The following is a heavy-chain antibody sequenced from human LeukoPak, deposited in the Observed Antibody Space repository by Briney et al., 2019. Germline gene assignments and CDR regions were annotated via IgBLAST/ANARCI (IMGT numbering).Heavy chain of an antibody. CDR3: AKEYYYGSGSPYFDY. CDR2: ISYDGSNK. Sequence: GRSLRLSCAASGFTFSSYGMHWVSQAPGKGLEWVAVISYDGSNKYYADSVKGRFTISRDNSKNTLYLQMNSLRAEDTAVYYCAKEYYYGSGSPYFDYWGQGTLVTVSS. CDR1: GFTFSSYG. D-gene: IGHD3-10*01. V-gene: IGHV3-30*18. J-gene: IGHJ4*02.